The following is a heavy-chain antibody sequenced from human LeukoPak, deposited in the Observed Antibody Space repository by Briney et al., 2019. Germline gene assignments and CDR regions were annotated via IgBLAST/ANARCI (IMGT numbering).Heavy chain of an antibody. CDR2: IYYSGSS. D-gene: IGHD4-17*01. CDR3: TRLDGDSLFDY. V-gene: IGHV4-39*01. CDR1: GGSISSSAYY. J-gene: IGHJ4*02. Sequence: SETLSLTCTVSGGSISSSAYYWGWMRQPPGKGLEWIGSIYYSGSSYYNPSLKSRVTISVDTSKNQFSLKLSSVTAAHTAVYYCTRLDGDSLFDYWGQGTLATVSS.